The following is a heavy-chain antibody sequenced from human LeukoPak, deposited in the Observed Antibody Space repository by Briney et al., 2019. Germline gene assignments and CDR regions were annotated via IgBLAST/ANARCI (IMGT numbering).Heavy chain of an antibody. J-gene: IGHJ5*02. CDR1: GGSISSYY. CDR3: ARDRGYCSGGSCYWFDP. V-gene: IGHV4-59*01. CDR2: IYYSGST. D-gene: IGHD2-15*01. Sequence: TSETLSLTCTVSGGSISSYYWSWIRQPPGKGLEWIGYIYYSGSTNYNPSLKSRVTISVDTSKNQFSLKLSSVAAADTAVYYCARDRGYCSGGSCYWFDPWGQGTLVTVSS.